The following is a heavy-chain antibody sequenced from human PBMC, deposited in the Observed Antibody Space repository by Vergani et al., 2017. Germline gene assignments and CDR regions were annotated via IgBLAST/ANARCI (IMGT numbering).Heavy chain of an antibody. Sequence: QEQLVQSGSELKKPGASVKVSCKASGYSFNNYAIHWVRQAPGQGLEWMGWITPTTGNPPYARAFTGRFVFSLDTSISTAYLQIGSLKAEDTAVYVCARAKRGRLAVGATDSWGQGTLLTVSS. CDR2: ITPTTGNP. D-gene: IGHD6-19*01. V-gene: IGHV7-4-1*01. J-gene: IGHJ4*02. CDR1: GYSFNNYA. CDR3: ARAKRGRLAVGATDS.